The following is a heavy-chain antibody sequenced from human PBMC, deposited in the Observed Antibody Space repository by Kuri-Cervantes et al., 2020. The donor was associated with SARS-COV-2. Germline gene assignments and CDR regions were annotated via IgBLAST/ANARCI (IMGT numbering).Heavy chain of an antibody. CDR3: AKRSGWGYFDY. D-gene: IGHD7-27*01. CDR2: ISSSGSTI. Sequence: GGSLRLSCAASGFTFSDYYMSWIRQAPGKGLEWVSYISSSGSTIYYADSVKGRFTISRDNAKNSLYLQMNSPRAEDTAVYYCAKRSGWGYFDYWGQGTLVTVSS. J-gene: IGHJ4*02. CDR1: GFTFSDYY. V-gene: IGHV3-11*01.